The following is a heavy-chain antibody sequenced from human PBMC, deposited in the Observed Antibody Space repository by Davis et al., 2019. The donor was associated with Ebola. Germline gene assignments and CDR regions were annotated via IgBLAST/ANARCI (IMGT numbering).Heavy chain of an antibody. CDR1: GFTFSNAW. Sequence: GESLKISCAASGFTFSNAWMSWVRQAPGKGLEWVGRIKSKTDGGTTDYAAPVKGRFTISRDDSKNTLYLQMNSLKTEDTAVYYCTTDGYYDFWSGYYTGDYWGQGTLVTVSS. D-gene: IGHD3-3*01. CDR2: IKSKTDGGTT. V-gene: IGHV3-15*01. CDR3: TTDGYYDFWSGYYTGDY. J-gene: IGHJ4*02.